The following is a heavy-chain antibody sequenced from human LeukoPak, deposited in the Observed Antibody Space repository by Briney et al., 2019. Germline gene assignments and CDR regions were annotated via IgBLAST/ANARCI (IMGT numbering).Heavy chain of an antibody. Sequence: PGGSLRLSCAASGFIFKNYGMSWVRQAPGKGLEWVSFITGSGTTYYADFVKGRFTISRDISKNTLYLQMNSLRAEDTAVYYCARDRSYCTNGVCYTDNFDYWGQGTLVTVSS. CDR1: GFIFKNYG. J-gene: IGHJ4*02. CDR3: ARDRSYCTNGVCYTDNFDY. CDR2: ITGSGTT. V-gene: IGHV3-23*01. D-gene: IGHD2-8*01.